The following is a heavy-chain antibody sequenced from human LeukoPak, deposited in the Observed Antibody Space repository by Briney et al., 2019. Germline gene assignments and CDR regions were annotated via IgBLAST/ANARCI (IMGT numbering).Heavy chain of an antibody. CDR2: ISGSGGST. CDR1: GFTFSSYA. J-gene: IGHJ4*02. D-gene: IGHD6-6*01. V-gene: IGHV3-23*01. CDR3: ARDREQLAPFDY. Sequence: GGSLRLSCAASGFTFSSYAMSWVRQAPGKGLEWVSAISGSGGSTYYADSVKGRFTISRDNAKNSLYLQMNSLRAEDTAVYYCARDREQLAPFDYWGQGTLVTVSS.